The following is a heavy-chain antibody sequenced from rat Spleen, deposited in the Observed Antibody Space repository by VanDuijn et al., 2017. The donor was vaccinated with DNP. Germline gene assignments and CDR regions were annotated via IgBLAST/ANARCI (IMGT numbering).Heavy chain of an antibody. Sequence: EVQLVESGGGLVQPGGSLKLSCAASGFTFSNYGMAWVRQAPTKGLEWVASIGTDGTNTDFRDSVKGRFTISRDNAESSLYLQMNSLKSEDTATYYCARQGAIYAMDAWGQGTSVTVSS. CDR3: ARQGAIYAMDA. CDR2: IGTDGTNT. V-gene: IGHV5S13*01. CDR1: GFTFSNYG. J-gene: IGHJ4*01.